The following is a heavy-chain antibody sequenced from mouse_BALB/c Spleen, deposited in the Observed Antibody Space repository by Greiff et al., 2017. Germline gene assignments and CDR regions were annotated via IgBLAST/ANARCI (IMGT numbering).Heavy chain of an antibody. V-gene: IGHV5-6-4*01. CDR2: ISSGGSYT. CDR3: TRAPYYDYDRFAY. Sequence: EAKLVESGGGLVKPGGSLKLSCAASGFTFSSYTMSWVRQTPEKRLEWVATISSGGSYTYYPDSVKGRFTISRDNAKNTLYLQMSSLKSEDTAMYYCTRAPYYDYDRFAYWGQGTLVTVSA. CDR1: GFTFSSYT. D-gene: IGHD2-4*01. J-gene: IGHJ3*01.